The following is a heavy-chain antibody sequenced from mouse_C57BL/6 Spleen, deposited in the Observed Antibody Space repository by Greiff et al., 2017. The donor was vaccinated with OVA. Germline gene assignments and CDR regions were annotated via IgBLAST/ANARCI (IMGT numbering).Heavy chain of an antibody. V-gene: IGHV1-54*01. D-gene: IGHD2-4*01. Sequence: QVQLQQSGAELVRPGTSVKVSCKASGYAFTNYLIEWVKQRPGQGLEWIGVINPGSGGTNSNEKFKGKATLTADKSSSTAYMQLSSLTSEDSAVYFCARSHDYDYAMDYWGQGTSVTVSS. CDR1: GYAFTNYL. CDR2: INPGSGGT. CDR3: ARSHDYDYAMDY. J-gene: IGHJ4*01.